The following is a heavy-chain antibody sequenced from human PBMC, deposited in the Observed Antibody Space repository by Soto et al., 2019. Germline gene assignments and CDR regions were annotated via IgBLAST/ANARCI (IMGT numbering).Heavy chain of an antibody. CDR2: ISAYNGNT. D-gene: IGHD3-3*01. CDR3: ANDYYDFWCGPVLPDAFDI. CDR1: GYTFTSYV. J-gene: IGHJ3*02. V-gene: IGHV1-18*04. Sequence: SAKVSWKDSGYTFTSYVISWVRQAPGQGLDWIGWISAYNGNTNYAQKLQGRVTMTTDTSTSTAYMELRSLRSDVTAVYYCANDYYDFWCGPVLPDAFDIWGQGTMVTVSS.